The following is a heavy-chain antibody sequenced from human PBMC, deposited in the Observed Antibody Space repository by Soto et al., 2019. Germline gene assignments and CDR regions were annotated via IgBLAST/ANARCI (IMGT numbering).Heavy chain of an antibody. CDR3: ARDACYEYFDY. CDR1: GFTFSRYA. J-gene: IGHJ4*02. Sequence: QVQLVESGGGVVQPGRSLRLSCAASGFTFSRYAMHWVRQAPGKGLEWVAVISYDGSNKYYADSVKGRFTISRDNSKNTLYLQMHSLRAEDTAVYYCARDACYEYFDYWGQGTLVTVSS. CDR2: ISYDGSNK. V-gene: IGHV3-30-3*01. D-gene: IGHD5-12*01.